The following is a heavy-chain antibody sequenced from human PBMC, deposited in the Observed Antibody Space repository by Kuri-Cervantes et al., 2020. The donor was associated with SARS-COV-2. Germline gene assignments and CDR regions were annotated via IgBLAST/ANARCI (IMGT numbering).Heavy chain of an antibody. D-gene: IGHD1-1*01. CDR2: IIPVFATP. CDR3: AVQPGPFFDY. V-gene: IGHV1-24*01. J-gene: IGHJ4*02. CDR1: GYTLTELS. Sequence: ASVKVSCKVSGYTLTELSMHWVRQAPGKGLEWMGGIIPVFATPNYAQKFQGRVTITADESTSTAYLDLSSLRPEDTAVYYCAVQPGPFFDYWGQGTLVTVSS.